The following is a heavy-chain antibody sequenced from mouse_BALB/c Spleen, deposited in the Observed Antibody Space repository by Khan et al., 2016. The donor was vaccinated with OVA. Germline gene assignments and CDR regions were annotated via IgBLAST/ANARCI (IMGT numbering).Heavy chain of an antibody. V-gene: IGHV3-2*02. CDR2: ISYSDST. Sequence: EVKLLESGPGLVKPSQSLSLTCTVTGYSITSNYAWNWIRQFPGNKLEWMGYISYSDSTSYNPSLKSRISITRDTSKNQFFLQLNSVTTEDTATYDCARGNYYGYAMDYWGQGTSVTVSS. CDR3: ARGNYYGYAMDY. J-gene: IGHJ4*01. CDR1: GYSITSNYA. D-gene: IGHD1-1*01.